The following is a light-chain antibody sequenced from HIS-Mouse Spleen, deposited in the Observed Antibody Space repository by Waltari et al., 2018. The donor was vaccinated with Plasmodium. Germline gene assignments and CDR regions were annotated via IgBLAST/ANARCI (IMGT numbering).Light chain of an antibody. Sequence: ELKQSPGTLSLSHGERATLSCSASQSPSSSYLACYRQKPVQAPRLLIYGASSRATGIPDRFSGSGSGTDFTLTISRLEPEDFAVYYCQQYGSSPYTFGQGTKLEIK. V-gene: IGKV3-20*01. J-gene: IGKJ2*01. CDR2: GAS. CDR1: QSPSSSY. CDR3: QQYGSSPYT.